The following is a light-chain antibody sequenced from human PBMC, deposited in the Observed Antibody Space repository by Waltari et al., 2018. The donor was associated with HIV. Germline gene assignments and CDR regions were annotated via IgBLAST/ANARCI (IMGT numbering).Light chain of an antibody. CDR1: RSNIGSNS. CDR2: CTK. Sequence: QSVLTQVSSASGTPGQRVTISCSGSRSNIGSNSVTWYQQFPGKAPTLLITCTKQRPSVVSDRFAGSKSGTSASLDISGLQSGDEADYYCASWDDSVNLYVVFCGGTRLTVL. V-gene: IGLV1-44*01. J-gene: IGLJ3*02. CDR3: ASWDDSVNLYVV.